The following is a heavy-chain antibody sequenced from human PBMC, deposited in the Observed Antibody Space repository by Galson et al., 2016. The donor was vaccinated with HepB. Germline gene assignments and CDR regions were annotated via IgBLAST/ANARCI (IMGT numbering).Heavy chain of an antibody. V-gene: IGHV3-23*01. CDR1: GFTLSSYA. CDR2: ISGSGGTT. CDR3: AKGRDQQLVVSGIFDY. Sequence: SLRLSCAASGFTLSSYAMSWVRQAPGKGLEWVSSISGSGGTTYYPDSVRGRFTISRDKSKNTLYLQMNSLRADDTAVYYCAKGRDQQLVVSGIFDYWGQGTLVTVSS. J-gene: IGHJ4*02. D-gene: IGHD6-13*01.